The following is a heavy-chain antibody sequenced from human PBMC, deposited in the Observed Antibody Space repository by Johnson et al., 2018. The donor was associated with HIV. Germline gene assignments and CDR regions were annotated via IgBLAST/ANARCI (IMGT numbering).Heavy chain of an antibody. J-gene: IGHJ3*01. D-gene: IGHD6-19*01. CDR1: GFTFGDYA. CDR2: IRSKTYGGTT. V-gene: IGHV3-49*03. Sequence: EVQLVESGGGLVQPGRSLRLSCTGSGFTFGDYAMSWFRQAPVKGLEWVGLIRSKTYGGTTEYAASVKGRFIISRDDSKMIAYLQMNSLKIEDTAVYYCQGGYSSGWYSNVFDVWGQGTMVTVSS. CDR3: QGGYSSGWYSNVFDV.